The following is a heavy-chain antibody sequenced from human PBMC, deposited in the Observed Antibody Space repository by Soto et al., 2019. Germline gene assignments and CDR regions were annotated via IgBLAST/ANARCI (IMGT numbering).Heavy chain of an antibody. Sequence: GASVKVCCTASGGTFSSYTISWVRQAPGQGPEWMGRIIPILGIANYAQKFQGRVTITADKSTSTAYMELSSLRSEDTAVYYCARDMNTNHYYYMDVWGKGTTVTVSS. D-gene: IGHD3-16*01. V-gene: IGHV1-69*04. J-gene: IGHJ6*03. CDR3: ARDMNTNHYYYMDV. CDR2: IIPILGIA. CDR1: GGTFSSYT.